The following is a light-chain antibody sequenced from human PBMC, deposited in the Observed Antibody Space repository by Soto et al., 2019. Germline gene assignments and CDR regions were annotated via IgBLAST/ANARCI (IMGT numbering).Light chain of an antibody. CDR2: DFI. CDR3: ASYTSSSTYL. CDR1: SDDVGGYDF. V-gene: IGLV2-14*03. Sequence: QSALTQPASMSGSPGQSITISCTGTSDDVGGYDFVSWYQQHPGKVPRLIIYDFIKRPSGVSHRFSGSKSGNTASLTISGLQIEDEADYYCASYTSSSTYLFGGGTKLTAL. J-gene: IGLJ3*02.